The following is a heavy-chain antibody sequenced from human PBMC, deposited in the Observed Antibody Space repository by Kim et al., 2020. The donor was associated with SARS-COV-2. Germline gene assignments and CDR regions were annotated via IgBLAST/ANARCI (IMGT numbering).Heavy chain of an antibody. Sequence: GGSLRLSCAASGFTFSSYSMNWVRQAPGKGLEWVSSISSSSSYIYYADSVKGRFTISRDNAKNSLYLQMNSLRAEDTAVYYCARMSRDRFGESRPFDYWGQGTLVTVSS. CDR3: ARMSRDRFGESRPFDY. J-gene: IGHJ4*02. CDR2: ISSSSSYI. V-gene: IGHV3-21*01. D-gene: IGHD3-10*01. CDR1: GFTFSSYS.